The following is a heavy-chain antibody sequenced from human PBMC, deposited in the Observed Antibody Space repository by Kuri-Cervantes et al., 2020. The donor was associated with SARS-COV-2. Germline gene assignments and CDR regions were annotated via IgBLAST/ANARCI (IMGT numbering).Heavy chain of an antibody. D-gene: IGHD2-21*01. Sequence: SLKITCATSGFTFDDYAMHWVRQAPGKGLEWVCLISRDGGNSYYADSVKGRFTISRDNSKNTLYLQMNSLRAEDTAVYYCAKVVILWWDNDAFDIWGQGTMVTVSS. J-gene: IGHJ3*02. CDR1: GFTFDDYA. CDR2: ISRDGGNS. V-gene: IGHV3-43D*03. CDR3: AKVVILWWDNDAFDI.